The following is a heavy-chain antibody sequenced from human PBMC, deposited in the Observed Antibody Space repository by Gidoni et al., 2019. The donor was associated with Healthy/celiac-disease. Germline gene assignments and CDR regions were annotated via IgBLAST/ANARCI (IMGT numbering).Heavy chain of an antibody. D-gene: IGHD5-12*01. CDR3: ASTTRRGMATIPFDY. CDR1: CGSISSYY. V-gene: IGHV4-4*07. J-gene: IGHJ4*02. CDR2: IYTSGST. Sequence: QVQLPESGPGLVKPSETLSLTCTFSCGSISSYYWSWLRQPAGKGLEWIGRIYTSGSTNYNPSLKSRVTMSVDTSKNQFSLKLSSVTAADTAVYYCASTTRRGMATIPFDYWGQGTLVTVSS.